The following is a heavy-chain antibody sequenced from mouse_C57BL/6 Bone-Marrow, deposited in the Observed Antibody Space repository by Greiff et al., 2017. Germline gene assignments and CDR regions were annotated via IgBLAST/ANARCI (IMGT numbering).Heavy chain of an antibody. V-gene: IGHV14-2*01. CDR1: GFNFTDYY. CDR2: IYPEDGET. Sequence: VQLQQSGAELVKPGASVKLSCTASGFNFTDYYMHWVKQRTEQGLEWIGRIYPEDGETKYAPKFSGKATITADTSSNTAYLQLSSLTSEDTAVYYCARQLRFYFDYWGQGTTLTVSS. J-gene: IGHJ2*01. CDR3: ARQLRFYFDY. D-gene: IGHD3-2*02.